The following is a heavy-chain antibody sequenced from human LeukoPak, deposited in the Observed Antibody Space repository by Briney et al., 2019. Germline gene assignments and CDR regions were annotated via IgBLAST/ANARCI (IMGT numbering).Heavy chain of an antibody. CDR3: ARDPALVAATPYYFDY. D-gene: IGHD2-15*01. V-gene: IGHV3-21*01. CDR2: SSSSSSYI. J-gene: IGHJ4*02. Sequence: GGALRTSCAASGFTFGCDRMKVGPPAPGEGAGGVSTSSSSSSYIYYADSVKGRFTISRDNAKNSLYLQMNSLRAEDTAVYYCARDPALVAATPYYFDYWGQGTLVTVSS. CDR1: GFTFGCDR.